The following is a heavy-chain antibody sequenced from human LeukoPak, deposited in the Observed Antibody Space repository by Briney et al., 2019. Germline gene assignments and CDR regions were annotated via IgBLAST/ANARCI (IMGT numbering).Heavy chain of an antibody. V-gene: IGHV1-2*02. D-gene: IGHD3-10*01. Sequence: ASVKVSCKASGYTFTDYYMHWVRQAPGQGLEWMGWINPNSGGTNYAQKFQSRVTMTRDTSVSTAHMELSRLRSDDTAVYYCARIKGFGELSGPNWFDPWGQGTLVTVSS. CDR2: INPNSGGT. CDR1: GYTFTDYY. CDR3: ARIKGFGELSGPNWFDP. J-gene: IGHJ5*02.